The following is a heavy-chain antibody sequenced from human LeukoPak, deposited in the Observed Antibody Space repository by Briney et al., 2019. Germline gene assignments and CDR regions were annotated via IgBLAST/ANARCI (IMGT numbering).Heavy chain of an antibody. Sequence: PGRSLRLSCAASGFTFDDYAMHWVRQAPGKGLEWVSGISWNSGSIGYADSVKGRFTISRDNAKNSLYLQMNSLRAEDTALYYCAKDMELNPGYSSGWYERRAYFDYWGQGTLVTVSS. D-gene: IGHD6-19*01. CDR3: AKDMELNPGYSSGWYERRAYFDY. J-gene: IGHJ4*02. CDR1: GFTFDDYA. CDR2: ISWNSGSI. V-gene: IGHV3-9*01.